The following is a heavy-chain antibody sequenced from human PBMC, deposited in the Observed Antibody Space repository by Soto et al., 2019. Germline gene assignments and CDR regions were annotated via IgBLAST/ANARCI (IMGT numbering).Heavy chain of an antibody. Sequence: EVQLVESGGGLVQPGGSLRLSCAASGFTFSSYSMSWVRQAPGKGLEWVSYISSTSNTIYYADSVKGRFTISRDNAKISLCLHMNSLSAEDTAVYCCARVRGCSGGICYRDLDYWGRGTLVTVSS. V-gene: IGHV3-48*01. D-gene: IGHD2-15*01. J-gene: IGHJ4*02. CDR3: ARVRGCSGGICYRDLDY. CDR2: ISSTSNTI. CDR1: GFTFSSYS.